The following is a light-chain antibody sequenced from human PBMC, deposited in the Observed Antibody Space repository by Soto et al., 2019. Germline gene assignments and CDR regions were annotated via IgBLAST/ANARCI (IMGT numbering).Light chain of an antibody. J-gene: IGLJ2*01. Sequence: QSVLTQPPSVSGAPGQRVTISCTGSRSNIGAGYDVHWYQQLPGTAPKLLISGNSNRPSGVPDRFSGSKSGTSASLAITGLKAEDEADYYCQCYDSSLSGRVVFGGGTKLTVL. CDR2: GNS. CDR1: RSNIGAGYD. V-gene: IGLV1-40*01. CDR3: QCYDSSLSGRVV.